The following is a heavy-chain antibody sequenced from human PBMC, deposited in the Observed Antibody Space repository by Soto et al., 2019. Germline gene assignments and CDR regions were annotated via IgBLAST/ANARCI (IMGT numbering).Heavy chain of an antibody. J-gene: IGHJ5*02. CDR2: IYYSGST. Sequence: SETLSLTCTVSGGSISSSSYYWGWIRQPPGKGLEWIGSIYYSGSTYYNPSLKNRVTISVDTSKNQFYLKLSSVTAADAAVYYCARVVNWFDPWGQGTLVTVSS. CDR3: ARVVNWFDP. CDR1: GGSISSSSYY. V-gene: IGHV4-39*07. D-gene: IGHD3-16*02.